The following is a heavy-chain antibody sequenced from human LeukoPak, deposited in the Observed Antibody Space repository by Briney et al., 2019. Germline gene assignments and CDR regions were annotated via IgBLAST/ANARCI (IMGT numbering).Heavy chain of an antibody. J-gene: IGHJ4*02. CDR2: IYSGGTT. Sequence: GGSLRLSCAASGFTVSSNYMSWVRQAPGKGLEWVSVIYSGGTTNHADSVKGRFTVSRDNSKNTLFLQMNSLRAEDTAVYYCAKDGGLWVSAHWGDSWGRGTLVTVSS. CDR1: GFTVSSNY. V-gene: IGHV3-53*01. D-gene: IGHD7-27*01. CDR3: AKDGGLWVSAHWGDS.